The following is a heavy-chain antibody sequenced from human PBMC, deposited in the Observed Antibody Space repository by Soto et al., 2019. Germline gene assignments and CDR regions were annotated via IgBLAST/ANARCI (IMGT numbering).Heavy chain of an antibody. J-gene: IGHJ4*02. CDR1: GYIFTTYG. CDR3: ARGRYGDY. CDR2: ISAHNGNT. Sequence: QVHLVQSGAEVKKPGASVKVSCKGSGYIFTTYGITWVRQAPGQGLEWMGWISAHNGNTNYAPKLQGRVTVTRDTSTSKAYMELRNLRSDDTAVYDCARGRYGDYWGQGALVTVSS. V-gene: IGHV1-18*01. D-gene: IGHD1-1*01.